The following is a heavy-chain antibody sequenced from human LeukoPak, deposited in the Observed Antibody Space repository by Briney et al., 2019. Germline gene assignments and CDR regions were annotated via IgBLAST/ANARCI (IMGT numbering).Heavy chain of an antibody. V-gene: IGHV4-30-2*03. CDR1: GGSISSGGYS. CDR3: VRHHKYCSSTSCYKVGDPTDAFAI. J-gene: IGHJ3*02. D-gene: IGHD2-2*01. Sequence: PSETLSLTCAVSGGSISSGGYSWSWIRQPPGKGLEWIGYIYHSGSTYYNPSLQSRITVSVDTSKNQFSLKLTSVTAADTAVYYCVRHHKYCSSTSCYKVGDPTDAFAIWGLGTMVIVSS. CDR2: IYHSGST.